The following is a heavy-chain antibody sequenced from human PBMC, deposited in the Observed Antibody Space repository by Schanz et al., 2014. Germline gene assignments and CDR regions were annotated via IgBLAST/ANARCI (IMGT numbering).Heavy chain of an antibody. CDR2: ITRSGGGT. D-gene: IGHD3-10*01. Sequence: VQLLESGGGLVQPGGSLRLSCAASGFTFSSYAMHWVRQASGKGLEYVSAITRSGGGTYYSDSVKGRFTISRDNSRNTLYLQMNSLRAEDTAVYYCARANYRRKINFDYWGRGTLVTVSS. CDR1: GFTFSSYA. V-gene: IGHV3-64*04. CDR3: ARANYRRKINFDY. J-gene: IGHJ4*02.